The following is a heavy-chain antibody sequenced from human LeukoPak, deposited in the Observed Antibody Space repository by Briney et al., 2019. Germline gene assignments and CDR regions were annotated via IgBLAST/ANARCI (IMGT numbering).Heavy chain of an antibody. V-gene: IGHV3-30*02. Sequence: PGGSLRLSCAASGFTFSSYGMHWVRQAPGKGLEWVAFIRYDGSNKYYADSVKGRFTISRENSKNTLYLQMTSLRAENTDVYYCAKKTKASKSITGNPYGNWCDPWGEETLVTVSS. CDR3: AKKTKASKSITGNPYGNWCDP. CDR1: GFTFSSYG. D-gene: IGHD1-20*01. J-gene: IGHJ5*02. CDR2: IRYDGSNK.